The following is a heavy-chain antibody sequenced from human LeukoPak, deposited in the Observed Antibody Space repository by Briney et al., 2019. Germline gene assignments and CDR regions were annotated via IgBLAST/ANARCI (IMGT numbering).Heavy chain of an antibody. CDR3: AKGQPGIAAAGFDY. D-gene: IGHD6-13*01. V-gene: IGHV3-43*01. J-gene: IGHJ4*02. CDR1: GFTFDDYT. Sequence: AGGSLRLSCAASGFTFDDYTMHWVRQAPGKGLEWVSLISWDGGNTYYADSVKGRFTISRDNSKDSLYLQMDSLRTEDTALYYCAKGQPGIAAAGFDYWGQGTLVTVSS. CDR2: ISWDGGNT.